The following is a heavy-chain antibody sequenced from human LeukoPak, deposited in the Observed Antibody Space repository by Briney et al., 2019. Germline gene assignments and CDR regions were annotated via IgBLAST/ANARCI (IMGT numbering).Heavy chain of an antibody. CDR3: ARDLGQAGGTRRFFFYY. CDR1: GGTFSSYA. V-gene: IGHV1-69*13. CDR2: IIPIFGTA. D-gene: IGHD6-13*01. Sequence: ASVKVSCKASGGTFSSYAISWVRQAPGQGLEWMGGIIPIFGTANYAQKFQGRVTITADESTSTAYMKLSSLRSEDTAVYYCARDLGQAGGTRRFFFYYWGQGTLVTVSS. J-gene: IGHJ4*02.